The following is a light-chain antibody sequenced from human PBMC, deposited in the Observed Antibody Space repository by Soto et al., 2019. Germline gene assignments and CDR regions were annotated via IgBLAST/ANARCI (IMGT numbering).Light chain of an antibody. Sequence: AIQLTQSPSSLSASVGDRVTVTCRASQGINSALAWFQHKPGRPPRLLIHDASSLESGVPSRFSGRGSGTDFILTISSLQPEDFATYYCQQFNSYPITFGQGTRLEI. CDR2: DAS. CDR1: QGINSA. J-gene: IGKJ5*01. CDR3: QQFNSYPIT. V-gene: IGKV1-13*02.